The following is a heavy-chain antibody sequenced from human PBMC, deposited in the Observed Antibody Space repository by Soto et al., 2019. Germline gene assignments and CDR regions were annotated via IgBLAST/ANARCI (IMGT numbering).Heavy chain of an antibody. CDR1: GFTFSSYS. CDR2: ISSSSRYI. Sequence: KPGGSLRLSCAPSGFTFSSYSMNWVRQAPGMGLEWVSSISSSSRYIYYADSVRGRFTISRDNAKNSLYLQINSLRAEDTAVYYCARDRLVAATSAPPYCYYGMDVWGQGTTVTVSS. D-gene: IGHD2-15*01. CDR3: ARDRLVAATSAPPYCYYGMDV. J-gene: IGHJ6*02. V-gene: IGHV3-21*01.